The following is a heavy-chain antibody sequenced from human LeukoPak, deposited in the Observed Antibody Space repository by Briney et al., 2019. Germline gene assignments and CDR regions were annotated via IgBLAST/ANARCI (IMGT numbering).Heavy chain of an antibody. V-gene: IGHV1-69*05. Sequence: ASVKVSCKASGGTFSSYAISWVRQAPGQGLEWMGGIIPIFGTANYAQKLQGRVTMTTDTSTSTAYMELRSLRSDDTAVYYCARDGIAVAGGFDYWGQGTLVTVSS. CDR3: ARDGIAVAGGFDY. CDR2: IIPIFGTA. J-gene: IGHJ4*02. D-gene: IGHD6-19*01. CDR1: GGTFSSYA.